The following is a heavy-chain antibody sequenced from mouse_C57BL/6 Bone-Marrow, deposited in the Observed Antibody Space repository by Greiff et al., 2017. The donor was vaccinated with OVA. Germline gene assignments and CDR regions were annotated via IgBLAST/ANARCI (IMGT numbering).Heavy chain of an antibody. J-gene: IGHJ3*01. D-gene: IGHD1-1*01. V-gene: IGHV5-17*01. Sequence: EVMLVESGGGLVKPGGSLKLSCAASGFTFSDYVMHWVRQAPEKGLEWVAYISSGSSTIYYADTVKGRFTISRDNAKNTLFLQMTSLRSEDTAMDYCARPHYYGSSWFAYWGQGTLVTVSA. CDR2: ISSGSSTI. CDR3: ARPHYYGSSWFAY. CDR1: GFTFSDYV.